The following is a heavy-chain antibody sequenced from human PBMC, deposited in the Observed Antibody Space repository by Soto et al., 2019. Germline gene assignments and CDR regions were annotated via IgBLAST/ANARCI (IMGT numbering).Heavy chain of an antibody. V-gene: IGHV4-34*01. D-gene: IGHD6-19*01. J-gene: IGHJ4*02. CDR2: INHLGSI. CDR3: ARDADRSSGWYGGYFDY. Sequence: PSETLSLTCVVSGGSLSDYFWSWIRQPPGMALEWIGEINHLGSINYNPSLKSRVTISVDTSKNQFSLRAEDTAVYYCARDADRSSGWYGGYFDYWGQGTLVTVSS. CDR1: GGSLSDYF.